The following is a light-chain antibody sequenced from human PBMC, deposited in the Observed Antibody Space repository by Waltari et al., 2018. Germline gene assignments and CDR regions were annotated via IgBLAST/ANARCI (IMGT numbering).Light chain of an antibody. CDR2: DVS. J-gene: IGKJ1*01. CDR1: QAINNH. CDR3: QQSYSQTRT. Sequence: DIQMTQSPSSLSASVGDRVTITCQASQAINNHLNWYQQKPGKAPELLIYDVSKLETGIPSRFSGSGSGRDFTLSISSLQPEDFATYCCQQSYSQTRTFGQGTKVEIK. V-gene: IGKV1-39*01.